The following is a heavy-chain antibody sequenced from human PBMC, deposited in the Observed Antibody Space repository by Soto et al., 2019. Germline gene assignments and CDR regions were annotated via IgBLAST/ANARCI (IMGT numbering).Heavy chain of an antibody. V-gene: IGHV3-23*01. CDR3: AKEQAYDSSGYSSRAFDP. J-gene: IGHJ5*02. CDR2: ISGGGGST. D-gene: IGHD3-22*01. CDR1: GFTFITHA. Sequence: EVQLLESGGGLVQPGGSLRLSCAASGFTFITHAMSWGRQAPGKGLEWVSAISGGGGSTYYADSVKGRFTISRDNSKNTLYLQMNSLRAEDTAVYSCAKEQAYDSSGYSSRAFDPWGQGTLVTVSS.